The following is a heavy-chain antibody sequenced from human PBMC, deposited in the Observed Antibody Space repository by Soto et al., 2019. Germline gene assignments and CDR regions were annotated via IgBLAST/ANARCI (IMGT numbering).Heavy chain of an antibody. CDR2: IYYSGST. CDR3: ARAYKLYYYYMDV. CDR1: GGSISSYY. D-gene: IGHD1-20*01. V-gene: IGHV4-59*01. Sequence: SETLSLTCTVSGGSISSYYWSWIRQPPGKGLEWIGYIYYSGSTNYNPSLKSRVTLSVDTSKNQFSLKLSSVTAADTAVYYCARAYKLYYYYMDVWGKGTTVTVSS. J-gene: IGHJ6*03.